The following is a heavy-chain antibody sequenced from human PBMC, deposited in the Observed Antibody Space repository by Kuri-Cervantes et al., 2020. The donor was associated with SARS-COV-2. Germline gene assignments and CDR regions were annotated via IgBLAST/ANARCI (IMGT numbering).Heavy chain of an antibody. CDR1: GFTFSSYA. CDR2: ISYDGSNK. D-gene: IGHD6-19*01. Sequence: GESLKISCAASGFTFSSYAMSWVRQAPGKGLEWVAVISYDGSNKYYADSVKGRFTISRDNAKNSLYLQMNSLRAEDTAVYYCAREIYSSGWYRGDAFDIWGQGTMVTVSS. V-gene: IGHV3-30*03. J-gene: IGHJ3*02. CDR3: AREIYSSGWYRGDAFDI.